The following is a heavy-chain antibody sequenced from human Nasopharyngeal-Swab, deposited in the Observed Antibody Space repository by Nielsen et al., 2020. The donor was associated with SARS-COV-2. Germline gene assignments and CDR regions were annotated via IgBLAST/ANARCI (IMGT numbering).Heavy chain of an antibody. J-gene: IGHJ6*02. Sequence: GESLKISCAASGFTFSSYGMHWVRQAPGKGLEWVAVISYDGSNKYYADSVKGRFTISRDNAKNSLYLQMNSLRAEDTAVYYCARPHYYDSSGYYGPYYYYGMDVWGQGTTVTVSS. CDR2: ISYDGSNK. V-gene: IGHV3-30*03. D-gene: IGHD3-22*01. CDR3: ARPHYYDSSGYYGPYYYYGMDV. CDR1: GFTFSSYG.